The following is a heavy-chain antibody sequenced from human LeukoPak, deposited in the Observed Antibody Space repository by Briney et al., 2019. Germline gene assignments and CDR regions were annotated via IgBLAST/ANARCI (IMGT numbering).Heavy chain of an antibody. CDR2: ISYDGTNK. J-gene: IGHJ4*02. V-gene: IGHV3-30*03. D-gene: IGHD5-12*01. Sequence: GGSLRLSCAASGFTFSSYGMSWVRQAPGKGLEWVAVISYDGTNKYYADSVKGRFTISRDNSKNTLYLQMSSLRAEDTAVYYCARDPRYSGYESPLRWGQGTLVTVSS. CDR1: GFTFSSYG. CDR3: ARDPRYSGYESPLR.